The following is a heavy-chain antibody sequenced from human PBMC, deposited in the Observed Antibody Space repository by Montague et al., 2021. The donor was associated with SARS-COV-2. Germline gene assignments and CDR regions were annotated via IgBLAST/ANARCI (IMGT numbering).Heavy chain of an antibody. D-gene: IGHD6-13*01. V-gene: IGHV6-1*01. J-gene: IGHJ3*02. CDR2: SFYRSKWYN. CDR1: GDSVFINTAT. Sequence: CAISGDSVFINTATCNWIRQSPSRGLVWLGMSFYRSKWYNEFAESVKSRISINADTSKNEVSLQLKYVTPEDTAMYYCARDSRNWYGPIGFDIWGQGTVVTVS. CDR3: ARDSRNWYGPIGFDI.